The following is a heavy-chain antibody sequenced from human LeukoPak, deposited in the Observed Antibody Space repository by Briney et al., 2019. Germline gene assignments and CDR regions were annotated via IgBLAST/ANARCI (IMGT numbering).Heavy chain of an antibody. CDR1: GASINNYY. CDR3: ARGVEIAYYDFWSGYYFDF. V-gene: IGHV4-59*12. J-gene: IGHJ4*02. CDR2: VDYSGST. Sequence: SETLSLTCTVSGASINNYYWSWIRQPPGKGLEWIGYVDYSGSTYYNPSLKSRVTISVDTSKNQFSLKLSSVTAADTAVYYCARGVEIAYYDFWSGYYFDFWGQGTLVTVSS. D-gene: IGHD3-3*01.